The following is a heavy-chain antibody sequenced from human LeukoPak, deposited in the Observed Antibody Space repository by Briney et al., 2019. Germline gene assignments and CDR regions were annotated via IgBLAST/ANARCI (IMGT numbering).Heavy chain of an antibody. Sequence: ASVKVSCKASGYTFTSYDINWVRQATGQGLEWMGWMNPNSGNTGYAQKFQGRVTMTRNTSISTAYMELSSLRAEDTAVYYCARVRGAERYFDYWGQGTLVTVSS. CDR2: MNPNSGNT. J-gene: IGHJ4*02. CDR1: GYTFTSYD. CDR3: ARVRGAERYFDY. D-gene: IGHD1-1*01. V-gene: IGHV1-8*01.